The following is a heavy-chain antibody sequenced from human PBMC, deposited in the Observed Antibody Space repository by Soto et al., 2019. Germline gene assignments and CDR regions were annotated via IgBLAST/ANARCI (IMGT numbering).Heavy chain of an antibody. Sequence: GGSLRLSCAASGFTFSDHYMDWVRQAPGKGLEWVGRTRNKANSYTTEYAASVKGRFTISRDDSKNSLYLQMNSLKTEDTAVYYCACPSYSSSSGYFQHWGQGTLVTVSS. J-gene: IGHJ1*01. CDR1: GFTFSDHY. CDR3: ACPSYSSSSGYFQH. CDR2: TRNKANSYTT. D-gene: IGHD6-6*01. V-gene: IGHV3-72*01.